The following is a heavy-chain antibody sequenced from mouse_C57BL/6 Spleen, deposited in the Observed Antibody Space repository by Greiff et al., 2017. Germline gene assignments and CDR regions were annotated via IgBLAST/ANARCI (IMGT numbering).Heavy chain of an antibody. Sequence: VQLQQSGPELVKPGASVKIPCKASGYTFTDYNMDWVKQSHGKSLEWIGDINPNNGGTIYNQKFKGKATLTVDKSSSTAYMELRSLTSEDTAVYYCARVDYGSSSYYYAMDYWGQGTSVTVSS. CDR3: ARVDYGSSSYYYAMDY. CDR2: INPNNGGT. V-gene: IGHV1-18*01. D-gene: IGHD1-1*01. CDR1: GYTFTDYN. J-gene: IGHJ4*01.